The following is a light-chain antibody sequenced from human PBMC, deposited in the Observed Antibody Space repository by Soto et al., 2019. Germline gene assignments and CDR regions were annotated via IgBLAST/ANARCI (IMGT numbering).Light chain of an antibody. V-gene: IGLV2-14*03. J-gene: IGLJ1*01. CDR1: SSDIGGYNY. CDR3: SSYTSTSTLYV. CDR2: DVS. Sequence: QSALTQPASVSGSPGQSITISCTGTSSDIGGYNYVSWYQQLPGKVPKLIIYDVSNRPSGVSDRFSGSKSGNAVSLTISGLQAEDEADYYCSSYTSTSTLYVFGTGTKLTVL.